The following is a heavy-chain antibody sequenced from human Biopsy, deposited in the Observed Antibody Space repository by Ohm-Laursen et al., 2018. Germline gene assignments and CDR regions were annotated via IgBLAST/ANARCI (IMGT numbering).Heavy chain of an antibody. CDR3: ATKLTGYFHH. J-gene: IGHJ1*01. CDR2: NIPILGKG. Sequence: ASVKVSCNASGVTFRNYGVNWVRQAPGQGLEWLGGNIPILGKGNYAQKFQDRVTVAADTSTSTATMELRSLRSDDTAVYYCATKLTGYFHHWGQGTLGIVSS. D-gene: IGHD3-9*01. V-gene: IGHV1-69*06. CDR1: GVTFRNYG.